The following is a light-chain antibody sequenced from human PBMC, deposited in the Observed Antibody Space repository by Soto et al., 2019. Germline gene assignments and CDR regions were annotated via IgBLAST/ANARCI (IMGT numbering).Light chain of an antibody. Sequence: EIVLTQSPATLSLSPGERATLSCRASQSVSSYLAWYQQKPGQAPRLLIYDASNRATGIPARLSGSGSGIQVALTISNIEPEDFAVYYFQQRSKWSPYPFAHGTKPEIK. V-gene: IGKV3-11*01. J-gene: IGKJ2*01. CDR1: QSVSSY. CDR2: DAS. CDR3: QQRSKWSPYP.